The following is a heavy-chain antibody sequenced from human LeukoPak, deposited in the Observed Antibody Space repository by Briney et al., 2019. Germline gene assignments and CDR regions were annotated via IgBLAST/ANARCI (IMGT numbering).Heavy chain of an antibody. J-gene: IGHJ4*02. V-gene: IGHV3-74*01. CDR1: GNYW. CDR3: ARDPVRRDSY. Sequence: GGSLRLSCAASGNYWMHWVRQAPGRGLVWVSHINSDGSWTGYADSVEGRFTISKDNAKNMVYLHMNSLRVDDTAVYYCARDPVRRDSYWGQGTLVTVSS. D-gene: IGHD3-10*01. CDR2: INSDGSWT.